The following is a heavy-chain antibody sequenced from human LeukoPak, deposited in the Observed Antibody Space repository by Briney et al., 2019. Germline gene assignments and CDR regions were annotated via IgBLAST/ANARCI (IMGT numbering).Heavy chain of an antibody. CDR2: IIPIFGTA. Sequence: GASVKVSCKASGYTFTSYYMHWVRQAPGQGLEWMGGIIPIFGTANYAQKFQGRVTITADESTSTAYMELSSLRSEDTAVYYCARDREYYDILTGYYNYFDYWGQGTLVTVSS. CDR1: GYTFTSYY. D-gene: IGHD3-9*01. J-gene: IGHJ4*02. V-gene: IGHV1-69*13. CDR3: ARDREYYDILTGYYNYFDY.